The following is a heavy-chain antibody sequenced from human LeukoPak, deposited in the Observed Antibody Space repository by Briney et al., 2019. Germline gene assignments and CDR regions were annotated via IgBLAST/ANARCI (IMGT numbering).Heavy chain of an antibody. CDR3: ATGGSGWPFQH. V-gene: IGHV3-48*04. Sequence: GGSLRLACAGSGFTFSSYSMNWVGQAPGKGLERVSYISSSSSSTIYYADSVKGRFTISRDNAKNSLYLQMNSLRAEDTAVYYCATGGSGWPFQHWRQGTLVTVSS. CDR1: GFTFSSYS. D-gene: IGHD6-19*01. CDR2: ISSSSSSTI. J-gene: IGHJ1*01.